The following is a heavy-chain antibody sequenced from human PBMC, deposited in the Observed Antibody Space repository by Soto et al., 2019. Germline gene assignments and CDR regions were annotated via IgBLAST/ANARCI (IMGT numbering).Heavy chain of an antibody. CDR2: IYYSGST. J-gene: IGHJ5*02. V-gene: IGHV4-39*01. CDR3: AVEQQLASWFDP. CDR1: GGSISSSSYY. D-gene: IGHD6-13*01. Sequence: QLQLQESGPGLVKPSETLSLTCTVSGGSISSSSYYWGWIRQPPGKGLEWIGSIYYSGSTYYNPSLKSRVTISVATSKNQFSLKLSSVTAADTAVYYCAVEQQLASWFDPWGQGTLVTVSS.